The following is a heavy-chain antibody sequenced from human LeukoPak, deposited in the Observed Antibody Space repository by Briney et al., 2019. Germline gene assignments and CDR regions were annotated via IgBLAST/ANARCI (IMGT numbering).Heavy chain of an antibody. Sequence: GASVKVSCKASGYTFTSHGVSWVRQAPGQGLEWMGWISAYSGNTNFAQKFQGRVTMTTDTSTSTAYMELRSLRYDDTAVYYCARDGVRWELPSAFGIWGQGTMVTVSS. D-gene: IGHD1-26*01. V-gene: IGHV1-18*01. CDR1: GYTFTSHG. J-gene: IGHJ3*02. CDR3: ARDGVRWELPSAFGI. CDR2: ISAYSGNT.